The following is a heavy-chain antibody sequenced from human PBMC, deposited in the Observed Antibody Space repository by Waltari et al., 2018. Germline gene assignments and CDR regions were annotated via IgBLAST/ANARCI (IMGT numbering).Heavy chain of an antibody. Sequence: EVQLLESGGGLVQPGGSLRLSCAASGFTFSSYAMSWVRQAPGQGLEWVSAINGSGGSTYYEASVKGRFTSSRDNSKNTLYLQMNSLRAEDTAVYYCAKGPYSGNYYGSGIRDYYGMDVWGQGTTVTVSS. V-gene: IGHV3-23*01. CDR3: AKGPYSGNYYGSGIRDYYGMDV. D-gene: IGHD3-10*01. J-gene: IGHJ6*02. CDR2: INGSGGST. CDR1: GFTFSSYA.